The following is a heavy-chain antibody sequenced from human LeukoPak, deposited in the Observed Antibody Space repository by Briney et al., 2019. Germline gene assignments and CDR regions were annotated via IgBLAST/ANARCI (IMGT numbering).Heavy chain of an antibody. Sequence: PSETLSLTCTVSGGSISSSSYYWDWIRQPPGKGLEWIGNIYESGSTYYNPSLKSRVTISVDTSKNQFSLNLRSVTAADTAVYYCARHQGWGYCDDWGQGTLVTVSS. D-gene: IGHD3-16*01. CDR1: GGSISSSSYY. V-gene: IGHV4-39*01. CDR3: ARHQGWGYCDD. J-gene: IGHJ4*02. CDR2: IYESGST.